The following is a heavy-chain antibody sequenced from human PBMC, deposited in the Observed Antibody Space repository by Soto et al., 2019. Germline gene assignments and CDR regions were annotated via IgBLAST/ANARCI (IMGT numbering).Heavy chain of an antibody. V-gene: IGHV3-30-3*01. CDR2: ISYDGSNK. Sequence: QVQLVESGGGVVQPGRSLRLSCAASGFTFSSYAMHWVRQAPGKGLEWVAAISYDGSNKYYADSVKGRFTIARDNSKNTLYLQMNSLRAEDTAVYYCARDRWESSSSSGFWFDPWGQGTLVTVSS. CDR1: GFTFSSYA. CDR3: ARDRWESSSSSGFWFDP. J-gene: IGHJ5*02. D-gene: IGHD6-6*01.